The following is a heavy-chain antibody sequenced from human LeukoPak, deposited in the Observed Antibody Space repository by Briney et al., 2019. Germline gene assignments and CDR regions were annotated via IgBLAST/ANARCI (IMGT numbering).Heavy chain of an antibody. CDR2: IRYDGSNK. D-gene: IGHD6-19*01. CDR1: GFTFSNYG. Sequence: PGGSLRLSCAASGFTFSNYGMHWVRQAPGKGLEWVAFIRYDGSNKYYADSVKGRFTISRDNSKNTLYLQMNSLRAEDTAVYYCAKDGSSGSGWYSYYFDYWGQGTLVTVSS. J-gene: IGHJ4*02. CDR3: AKDGSSGSGWYSYYFDY. V-gene: IGHV3-30*02.